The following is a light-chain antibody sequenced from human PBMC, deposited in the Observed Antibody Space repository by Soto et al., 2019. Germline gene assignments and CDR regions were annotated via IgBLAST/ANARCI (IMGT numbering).Light chain of an antibody. CDR3: QQYDSSSPT. CDR1: QNISVW. J-gene: IGKJ2*01. Sequence: DIQMTQSPSTLSASVGDGVTITCRASQNISVWLAWYQQRPGKAPKFLIYDASSLETGVPSRFSGRGSGTEFTLTIRCLQPDDFATYYCQQYDSSSPTFGQGTKLEIK. V-gene: IGKV1-5*01. CDR2: DAS.